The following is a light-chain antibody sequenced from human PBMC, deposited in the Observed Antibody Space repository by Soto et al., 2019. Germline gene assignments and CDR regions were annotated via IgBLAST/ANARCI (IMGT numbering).Light chain of an antibody. CDR3: QSFDTNLRGSL. J-gene: IGLJ3*02. Sequence: QPVLTQPPSVSGAPGQRVTISCSGTSSNIGAGYDVHWYHQLPGTAPKLLIFGNNNRPSGVPARFSASRSGTSASLAITGLQAEDEADYYCQSFDTNLRGSLFGGGTKLTVL. V-gene: IGLV1-40*01. CDR1: SSNIGAGYD. CDR2: GNN.